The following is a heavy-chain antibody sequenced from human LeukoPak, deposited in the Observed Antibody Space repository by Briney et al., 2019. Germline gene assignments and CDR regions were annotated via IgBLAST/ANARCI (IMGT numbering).Heavy chain of an antibody. D-gene: IGHD2-15*01. J-gene: IGHJ3*02. CDR3: ARHVVVVAATLASAFDI. V-gene: IGHV4-30-4*08. CDR1: GGSISSGDYY. Sequence: SETLSLTCTVSGGSISSGDYYWSWIHQPPGKGLEWIGYIYYSGSTYYNPSLKSRVTISVDTSKNQFSLKLSSVTAADTAVYYCARHVVVVAATLASAFDIWGQGTMVTVSS. CDR2: IYYSGST.